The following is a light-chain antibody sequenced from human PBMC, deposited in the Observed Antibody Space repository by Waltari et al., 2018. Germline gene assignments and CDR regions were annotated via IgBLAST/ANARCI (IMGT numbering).Light chain of an antibody. J-gene: IGKJ2*01. CDR2: WAS. Sequence: EIVLTQSPDSLAVSLGERATTNCKSSQSLFPTNNKNYLAWYQQKPGQPPKLLIYWASTRDSGVPDRFSGSGSGTDFTLAISSLQPEDVAVYYCQQYYATPNTFGQGTNVEIK. V-gene: IGKV4-1*01. CDR3: QQYYATPNT. CDR1: QSLFPTNNKNY.